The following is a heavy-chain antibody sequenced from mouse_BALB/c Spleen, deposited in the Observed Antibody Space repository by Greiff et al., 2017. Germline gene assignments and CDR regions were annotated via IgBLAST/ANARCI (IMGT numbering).Heavy chain of an antibody. CDR1: GFTFSSYG. Sequence: EVQLVESGGGLVQPGGSLKLSCAASGFTFSSYGMSWVRQTPDKRLELVATINSNGGSTYYPDSVKGRFTISRDNAKNTLYLQMSSLKSEDTAMYYCAREKYGNYVGYYYAMDYWGQGTSVTVSS. J-gene: IGHJ4*01. D-gene: IGHD2-10*02. CDR3: AREKYGNYVGYYYAMDY. CDR2: INSNGGST. V-gene: IGHV5-6-3*01.